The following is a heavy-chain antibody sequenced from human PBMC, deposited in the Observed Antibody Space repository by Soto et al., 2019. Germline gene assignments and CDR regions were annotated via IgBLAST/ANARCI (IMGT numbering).Heavy chain of an antibody. CDR3: ARDRPLYSSGWWSSDAFDI. V-gene: IGHV4-59*02. CDR2: IYYSGST. CDR1: GGSVSSYY. Sequence: SETLSLTCTVSGGSVSSYYWSWIRQPPGKGLEWIGYIYYSGSTNYNPSLKSRVTISVDTSKNQFSLKLSSVTAADTAVYYCARDRPLYSSGWWSSDAFDIWGQGTMVTVSS. D-gene: IGHD6-19*01. J-gene: IGHJ3*02.